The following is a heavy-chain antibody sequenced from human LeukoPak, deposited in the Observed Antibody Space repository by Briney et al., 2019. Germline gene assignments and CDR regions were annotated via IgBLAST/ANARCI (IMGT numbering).Heavy chain of an antibody. Sequence: GGSLRLSCAASGFTFSSYGMHWVRQAPGKGLEWVSAISGSGGSTYYADSVKGRFTISRDNSKNTLYLQMNSLRAEDTAVYYCAKDTPSAPPRFLEWSYGAGAFDIWGQGTMVTVSS. V-gene: IGHV3-23*01. CDR1: GFTFSSYG. D-gene: IGHD3-3*01. J-gene: IGHJ3*02. CDR2: ISGSGGST. CDR3: AKDTPSAPPRFLEWSYGAGAFDI.